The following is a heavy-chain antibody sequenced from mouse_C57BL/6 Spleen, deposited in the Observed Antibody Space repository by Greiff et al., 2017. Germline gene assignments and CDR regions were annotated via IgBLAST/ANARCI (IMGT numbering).Heavy chain of an antibody. Sequence: QVQLKQPGAELVKPGASVKLSCKASGYTFTSYWMHWVKQRPGRGLEWIGRIDPNSGGTKYNEKFKSKATLTVDKPSSTAYMQLSGLTSEDSAVYYCARAGSSYAMDYWGQGTSVTVSS. CDR3: ARAGSSYAMDY. V-gene: IGHV1-72*01. D-gene: IGHD1-1*01. CDR2: IDPNSGGT. J-gene: IGHJ4*01. CDR1: GYTFTSYW.